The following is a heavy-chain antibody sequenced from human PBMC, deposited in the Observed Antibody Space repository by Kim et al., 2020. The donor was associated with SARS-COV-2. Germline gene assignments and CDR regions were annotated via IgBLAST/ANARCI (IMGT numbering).Heavy chain of an antibody. Sequence: GGSLRLSCAASGFIFSDFVMHWVRQAPGKGLEWVSSISSSSLYIDYADSVKGRFTISRDTATNSLFLQMSSLRAEDTAVYYCAREGYYYDSRGFPGYGVGVWGQGTRVTVS. D-gene: IGHD3-22*01. V-gene: IGHV3-21*01. CDR2: ISSSSLYI. CDR3: AREGYYYDSRGFPGYGVGV. J-gene: IGHJ6*01. CDR1: GFIFSDFV.